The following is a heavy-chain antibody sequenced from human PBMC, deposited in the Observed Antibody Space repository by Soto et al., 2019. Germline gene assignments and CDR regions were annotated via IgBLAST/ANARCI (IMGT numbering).Heavy chain of an antibody. Sequence: ASVKVFCKASGYTFTSYYMRWVRQAPGQGLEWMGGINPIFGTANYAQKFQGRVTITADKSTSTAYMELSSLRSEDTAVYYCARGVGQQSGWGADWFDPWCQGTLVTVSS. J-gene: IGHJ5*02. V-gene: IGHV1-69*06. CDR3: ARGVGQQSGWGADWFDP. D-gene: IGHD3-3*01. CDR1: GYTFTSYY. CDR2: INPIFGTA.